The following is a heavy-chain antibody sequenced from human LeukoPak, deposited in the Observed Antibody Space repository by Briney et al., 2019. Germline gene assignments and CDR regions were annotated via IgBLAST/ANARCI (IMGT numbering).Heavy chain of an antibody. CDR2: ISWNSGSI. CDR3: AKDASGTSILYGMDV. J-gene: IGHJ6*02. CDR1: GFTFDDYA. D-gene: IGHD2-2*01. V-gene: IGHV3-9*01. Sequence: GGSLRLSCAASGFTFDDYAMHSVRQAPGKGLEWVSCISWNSGSIGYADSVKGRFTISRDNAKNSLYLQMNSLRAEDTALYYCAKDASGTSILYGMDVWGQGTTVTVSS.